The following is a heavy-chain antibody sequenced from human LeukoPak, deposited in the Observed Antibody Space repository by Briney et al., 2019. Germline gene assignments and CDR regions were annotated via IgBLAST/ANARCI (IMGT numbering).Heavy chain of an antibody. CDR3: VAGGVGNFDY. J-gene: IGHJ4*02. CDR1: GFTFSSYW. V-gene: IGHV3-74*01. D-gene: IGHD2-15*01. Sequence: PGGSLRLSCAASGFTFSSYWMHWVRQTPGKGLVWVSRISSDGARISYADSVNGRFTISRDNAKNTLYLQMNSLRAEDTAVYYCVAGGVGNFDYWGQGTLVTVSS. CDR2: ISSDGARI.